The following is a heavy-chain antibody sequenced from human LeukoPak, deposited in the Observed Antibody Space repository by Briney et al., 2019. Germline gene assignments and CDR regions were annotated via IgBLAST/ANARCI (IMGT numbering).Heavy chain of an antibody. D-gene: IGHD3-3*01. Sequence: AGESLKISCKGSGYSFTSYWIGWVRQMPGKGLEWMGIIYPGDSDTRYSPSFQGQVTISADKSISTAYLQWGSLKASDTAMYYCARGELRFLEWLSQPLDYWGQGTLVTVSS. V-gene: IGHV5-51*01. CDR2: IYPGDSDT. CDR3: ARGELRFLEWLSQPLDY. J-gene: IGHJ4*02. CDR1: GYSFTSYW.